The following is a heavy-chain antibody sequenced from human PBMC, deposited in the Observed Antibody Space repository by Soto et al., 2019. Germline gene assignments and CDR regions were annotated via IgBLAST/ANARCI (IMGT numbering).Heavy chain of an antibody. V-gene: IGHV4-34*01. J-gene: IGHJ4*02. CDR1: GGTFSGYY. D-gene: IGHD5-12*01. CDR3: ARGGGRYSGYDLFY. CDR2: INHSGST. Sequence: SETLSLTCAVYGGTFSGYYWSWIRKTPGKGLEWIGEINHSGSTNYNPSLKSRVTISVDTSKNQFSLKLSSVTAADTAVYYCARGGGRYSGYDLFYWGQGTLVTVPS.